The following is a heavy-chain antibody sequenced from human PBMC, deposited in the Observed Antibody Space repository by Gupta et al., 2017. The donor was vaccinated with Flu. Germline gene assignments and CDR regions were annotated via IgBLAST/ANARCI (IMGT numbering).Heavy chain of an antibody. CDR2: ITPVFGTA. Sequence: QVQLVQSGAEVKKPGSSVKVSCKATGGTFSFYVILWVRQAPGHGLEGMGGITPVFGTANYAQKFQGRVTITADESTSTAYMELSTLRSEDTAVYYCARVDGHHLYHNYFDDWGQGTLVTVSS. CDR3: ARVDGHHLYHNYFDD. J-gene: IGHJ4*02. CDR1: GGTFSFYV. V-gene: IGHV1-69*01. D-gene: IGHD5-24*01.